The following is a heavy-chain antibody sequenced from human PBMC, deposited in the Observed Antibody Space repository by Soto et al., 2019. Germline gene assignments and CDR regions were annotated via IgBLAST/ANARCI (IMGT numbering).Heavy chain of an antibody. CDR2: ISAYNGNT. V-gene: IGHV1-18*04. CDR3: ANIIEADGHTAGAFDI. Sequence: ASVKVSCKASGYTFTSYGISWVRQAPGQGLEWMGWISAYNGNTNYAQKLQGRVTMTTDTSTSTAYMELRSLRSDETAVYYCANIIEADGHTAGAFDIWGQGTMVTVSS. J-gene: IGHJ3*02. CDR1: GYTFTSYG. D-gene: IGHD6-13*01.